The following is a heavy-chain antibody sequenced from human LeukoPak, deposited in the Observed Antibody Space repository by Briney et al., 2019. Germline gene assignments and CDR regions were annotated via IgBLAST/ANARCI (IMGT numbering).Heavy chain of an antibody. CDR1: GFTFSNYW. CDR2: IKQDRSDK. Sequence: GGPLTLPCAVSGFTFSNYWMIWVRQTPGKGREGVASIKQDRSDKYYVDSVKGRFTISRDNAKNSLYPQMNSLRAEDTAVYYCASRNYGGSPLPLDYWGQGTLVTVSS. J-gene: IGHJ4*02. V-gene: IGHV3-7*01. D-gene: IGHD4-23*01. CDR3: ASRNYGGSPLPLDY.